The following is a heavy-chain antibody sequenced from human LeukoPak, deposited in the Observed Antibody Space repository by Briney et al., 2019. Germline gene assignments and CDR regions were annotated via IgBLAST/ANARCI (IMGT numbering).Heavy chain of an antibody. Sequence: SETLSLTCTVSGGSISSSSYYWGWIHQPPGKGLEWIGSIYYSGSTYYNPSLKSRVTISVDTSKNQFSLKLSSVTAADTAVYYCARQLGYCSSTSCSADKVDYWGQGTLVTVSS. D-gene: IGHD2-2*01. CDR3: ARQLGYCSSTSCSADKVDY. CDR2: IYYSGST. J-gene: IGHJ4*02. CDR1: GGSISSSSYY. V-gene: IGHV4-39*01.